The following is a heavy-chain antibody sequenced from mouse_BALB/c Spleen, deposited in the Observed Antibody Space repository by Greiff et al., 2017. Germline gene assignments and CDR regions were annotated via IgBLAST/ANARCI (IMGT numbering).Heavy chain of an antibody. CDR1: GYTFTSYW. J-gene: IGHJ4*01. CDR3: ASRSTDYYAMDY. CDR2: RNPSTGKT. Sequence: QVQLQQSGAELAKPGASVKMSCTASGYTFTSYWMHWVKQRPGQGLEGTGERNPSTGKTKYNQKFKDKATLTADKSSSTAYMQLRSLTSEDSAVYYCASRSTDYYAMDYWGPRTSVPVSS. V-gene: IGHV1-7*01.